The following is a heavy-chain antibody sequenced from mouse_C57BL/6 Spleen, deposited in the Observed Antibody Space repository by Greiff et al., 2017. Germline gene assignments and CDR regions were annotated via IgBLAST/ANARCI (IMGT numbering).Heavy chain of an antibody. CDR1: GYTFTSYW. CDR2: IHPNSGST. CDR3: ARACITTVVEYYFDY. D-gene: IGHD1-1*01. J-gene: IGHJ2*01. Sequence: VQLQQPGAELVKPGASVKLSCKASGYTFTSYWMHWVKQRPGQGLEWIGMIHPNSGSTNYNEKFKSKATLTVDKSSSTAYMQLSSLTSEYSAVYYCARACITTVVEYYFDYWGQGTTLTVSS. V-gene: IGHV1-64*01.